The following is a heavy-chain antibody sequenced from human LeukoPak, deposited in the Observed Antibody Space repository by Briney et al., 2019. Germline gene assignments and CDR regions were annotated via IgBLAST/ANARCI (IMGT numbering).Heavy chain of an antibody. CDR3: ATVYPSGNYY. V-gene: IGHV1-2*06. J-gene: IGHJ4*02. D-gene: IGHD3-10*01. Sequence: ASVKVSCKASGYTFTGYYMHWVQQAPGQGLEWMGRINPNSGGTDYAQKFQGRVTMTRDTSISTAYMELNRLTSDDTAVYLCATVYPSGNYYWGQGTLVTVSS. CDR2: INPNSGGT. CDR1: GYTFTGYY.